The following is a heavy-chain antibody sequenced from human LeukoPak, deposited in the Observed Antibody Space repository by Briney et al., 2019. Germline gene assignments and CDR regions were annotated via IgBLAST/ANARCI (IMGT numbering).Heavy chain of an antibody. D-gene: IGHD6-19*01. CDR3: AKGIGSGWFWAFDY. CDR1: GFTFSSYA. CDR2: ISGSGGST. J-gene: IGHJ4*02. V-gene: IGHV3-23*01. Sequence: GGSLRLSCAVSGFTFSSYAMSWVRQAPGKGLEWVSAISGSGGSTYYADSVKGRFTISRDNSKNTLHLQMNSLRAEDTAVYYCAKGIGSGWFWAFDYWGQGTLVTVSS.